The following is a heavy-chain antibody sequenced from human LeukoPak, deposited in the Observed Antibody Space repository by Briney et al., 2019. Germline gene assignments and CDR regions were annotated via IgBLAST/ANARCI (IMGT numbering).Heavy chain of an antibody. CDR2: ISSSSSYI. CDR1: GFTFSSYS. D-gene: IGHD5-24*01. CDR3: ARDYEGMATIYFDY. J-gene: IGHJ4*02. Sequence: GESLRLSCAASGFTFSSYSMNWVRQAPGKGLEWVSSISSSSSYIYYADSVKGRFTISRDNAKNSLYLQMNSLRAEDTAVYYCARDYEGMATIYFDYWGQGTLVTVSS. V-gene: IGHV3-21*01.